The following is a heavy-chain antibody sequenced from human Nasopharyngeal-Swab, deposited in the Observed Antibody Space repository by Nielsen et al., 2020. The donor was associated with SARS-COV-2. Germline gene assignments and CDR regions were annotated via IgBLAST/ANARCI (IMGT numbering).Heavy chain of an antibody. CDR3: ARSEAEDYSSRGEED. CDR2: IYYSGST. J-gene: IGHJ2*01. D-gene: IGHD6-13*01. Sequence: WIRQPPGKGLGWIGSIYYSGSTYYNPSLKSRVTISVDTSKNQFSLKLSSVAAADTAVYYCARSEAEDYSSRGEEDGGR. V-gene: IGHV4-39*01.